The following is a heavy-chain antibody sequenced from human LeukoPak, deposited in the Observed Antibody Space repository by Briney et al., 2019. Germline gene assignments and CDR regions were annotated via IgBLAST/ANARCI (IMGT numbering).Heavy chain of an antibody. Sequence: GGSLRLSCAASGFTFSSYSMNWVRQAQGEGLEWVSSISSSSSYIYYADSVKGRFTISRDNAKNSLYLQMNSLRAEDTAVYYCARSSDGVVVASMDVWGQGTAVTVSS. CDR3: ARSSDGVVVASMDV. CDR2: ISSSSSYI. V-gene: IGHV3-21*01. J-gene: IGHJ6*02. D-gene: IGHD2-15*01. CDR1: GFTFSSYS.